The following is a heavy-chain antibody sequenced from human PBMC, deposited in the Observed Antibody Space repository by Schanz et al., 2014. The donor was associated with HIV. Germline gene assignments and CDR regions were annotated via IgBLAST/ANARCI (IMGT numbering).Heavy chain of an antibody. CDR3: AKSSRIYMAIVVE. CDR2: ISYDGSDI. CDR1: GFIFKNYG. Sequence: VQLVESGGGVVQPGRSLRLSCAASGFIFKNYGMHWVRQAPGKGLEWMADISYDGSDINYADSVKGRFTISRDNSRDTLYLQMNSLRAEDTAVYYCAKSSRIYMAIVVEWGQGTLVTVSS. J-gene: IGHJ4*02. D-gene: IGHD2-15*01. V-gene: IGHV3-30*18.